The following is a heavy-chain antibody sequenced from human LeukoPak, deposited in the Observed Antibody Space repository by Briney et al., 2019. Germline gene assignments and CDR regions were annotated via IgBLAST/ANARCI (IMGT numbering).Heavy chain of an antibody. Sequence: GGSLRLSCAASGFTFNNFAMNWVRQAPGQGQEWVSTVRLSGRNTYYTDSVFYADSVKGRFTISRDNSKNTVYLQMTGLRADDTAVYYCASSLLTRGRGPSDYWGQGTLVTVSS. J-gene: IGHJ4*02. CDR2: VRLSGRNT. D-gene: IGHD3-16*01. CDR3: ASSLLTRGRGPSDY. CDR1: GFTFNNFA. V-gene: IGHV3-23*01.